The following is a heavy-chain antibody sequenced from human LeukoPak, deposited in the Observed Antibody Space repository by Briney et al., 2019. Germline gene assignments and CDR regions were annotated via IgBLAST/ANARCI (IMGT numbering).Heavy chain of an antibody. CDR2: IIPVFGTA. D-gene: IGHD6-13*01. CDR3: ARDSAAGTGYFDY. Sequence: ASVKVSCKASGGTFSSYTINWVRQAPGQGLEWMGGIIPVFGTANYAQKFQGRVTITTDESTSTAYMEVSSLRSEDTAVYYCARDSAAGTGYFDYWGQGTLVTVSS. CDR1: GGTFSSYT. V-gene: IGHV1-69*05. J-gene: IGHJ4*02.